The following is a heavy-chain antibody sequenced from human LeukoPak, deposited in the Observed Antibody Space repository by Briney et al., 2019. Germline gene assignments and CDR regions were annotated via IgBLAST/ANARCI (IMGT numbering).Heavy chain of an antibody. CDR1: GGSISSSSYY. V-gene: IGHV4-61*01. Sequence: PSETLSLTCTVSGGSISSSSYYWGWIRQPPGKGLEWIGYIYYSGSTNYNPSLKSRVTISVDTSKNQFSLKLSSVTAADTAVYYCARDAPVKIKRITIFGVVRSYYYYYMDVWGKGTTVTVSS. CDR3: ARDAPVKIKRITIFGVVRSYYYYYMDV. J-gene: IGHJ6*03. D-gene: IGHD3-3*01. CDR2: IYYSGST.